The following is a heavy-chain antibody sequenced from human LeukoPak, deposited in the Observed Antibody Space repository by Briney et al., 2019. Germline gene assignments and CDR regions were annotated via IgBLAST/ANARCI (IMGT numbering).Heavy chain of an antibody. CDR1: GFTFSNAW. Sequence: GGSLRLSCAASGFTFSNAWMSWVRQAPGKGLEWVGRIKSKTDGGTTDYVAPVKGRFTISRDDSKNTLYLQMNSLRAEDTAVYYCAKDGDSWLRFRWFDPWGQGTLVTVSS. V-gene: IGHV3-15*01. CDR3: AKDGDSWLRFRWFDP. CDR2: IKSKTDGGTT. J-gene: IGHJ5*02. D-gene: IGHD5-12*01.